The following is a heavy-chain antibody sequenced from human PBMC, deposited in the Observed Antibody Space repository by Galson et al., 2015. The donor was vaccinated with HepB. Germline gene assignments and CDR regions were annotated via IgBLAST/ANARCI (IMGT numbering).Heavy chain of an antibody. J-gene: IGHJ5*02. V-gene: IGHV4-4*02. Sequence: SETLSLTCAVSGGSISSGNWWSWVRQPPGKGLEWIGEIYHSGGTNYNPSLKSRVTISVDESKNQFSLKLGSVTAADTAVYYCASPGIGAWSWFDPWGQGTLVTVSS. CDR1: GGSISSGNW. D-gene: IGHD6-25*01. CDR2: IYHSGGT. CDR3: ASPGIGAWSWFDP.